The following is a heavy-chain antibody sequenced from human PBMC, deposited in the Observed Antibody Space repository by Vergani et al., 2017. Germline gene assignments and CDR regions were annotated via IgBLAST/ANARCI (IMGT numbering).Heavy chain of an antibody. CDR1: GYSFTSYW. Sequence: EVQLVQSGAEVKKPGESLRISCKGSGYSFTSYWISWVRQMPGKGLEWMGRIDPSDSYTNYSPSFQGHVTISADKSISTAYLQWSSLKASDTAMYYCARQVAVAGKWWGPYYYYGMDVWGKGATVTVSP. V-gene: IGHV5-10-1*01. D-gene: IGHD6-19*01. J-gene: IGHJ6*04. CDR2: IDPSDSYT. CDR3: ARQVAVAGKWWGPYYYYGMDV.